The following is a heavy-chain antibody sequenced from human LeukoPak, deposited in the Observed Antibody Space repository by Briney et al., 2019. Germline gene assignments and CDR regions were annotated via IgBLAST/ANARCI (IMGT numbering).Heavy chain of an antibody. CDR3: AKDSSSTTYYYYYYMDV. D-gene: IGHD6-13*01. J-gene: IGHJ6*03. CDR1: GFTFSSYW. Sequence: GGSLRLSCAASGFTFSSYWMSWVRQAPGKGLEWVSAISGSGGSTYYADSVKGRFTISRDNSKNTLYLQMNSLRAEDTAVYYCAKDSSSTTYYYYYYMDVWGEGTTVTVSS. V-gene: IGHV3-23*01. CDR2: ISGSGGST.